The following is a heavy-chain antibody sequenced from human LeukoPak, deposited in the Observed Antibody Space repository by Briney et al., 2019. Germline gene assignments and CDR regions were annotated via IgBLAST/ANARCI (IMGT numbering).Heavy chain of an antibody. D-gene: IGHD5-18*01. J-gene: IGHJ4*02. CDR2: IYSGGDT. V-gene: IGHV3-53*04. CDR3: ARGYTYGNY. CDR1: GVTFSSYA. Sequence: GGSLRLSCAASGVTFSSYAMSWVRQAPGKGLGWGSVIYSGGDTYYADSVKGRFTISRHNSKNTLYLQMNSLRPEDTAVYYSARGYTYGNYWGQGTLVTVTS.